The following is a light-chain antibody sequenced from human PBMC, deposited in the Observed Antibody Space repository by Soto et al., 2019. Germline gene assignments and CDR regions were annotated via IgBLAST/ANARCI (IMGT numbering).Light chain of an antibody. V-gene: IGKV3-20*01. CDR3: QQYGSSPYT. CDR2: GAS. CDR1: QSVSSSY. J-gene: IGKJ2*01. Sequence: EIVLTQSPGTLSLSPGERATLSCRASQSVSSSYLAWYQQKPGQAPRPLIYGASSRATGIPDRFSGCGSGTDFTLTISRLEPEDFAVYYCQQYGSSPYTFGQGTKLEIK.